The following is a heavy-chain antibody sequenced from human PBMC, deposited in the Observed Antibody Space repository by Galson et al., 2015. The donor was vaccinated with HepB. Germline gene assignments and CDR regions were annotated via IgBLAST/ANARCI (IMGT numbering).Heavy chain of an antibody. D-gene: IGHD1-26*01. CDR3: ARDRGSYYDY. CDR2: LMPVFGTA. V-gene: IGHV1-69*06. J-gene: IGHJ4*02. CDR1: EVTFSINA. Sequence: SVKVSCKASEVTFSINAISWVRQAPGHGLEWMGGLMPVFGTAKYAQKFQGRVTLIADKSTSTVYMDLSSLRSEDTAVYYCARDRGSYYDYWGQGTLVTVSS.